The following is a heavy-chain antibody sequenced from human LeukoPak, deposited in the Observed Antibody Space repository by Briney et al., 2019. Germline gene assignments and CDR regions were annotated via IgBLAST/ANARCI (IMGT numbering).Heavy chain of an antibody. J-gene: IGHJ4*02. CDR2: ISTSGSII. CDR3: ARDATTEPGTVYMDV. Sequence: PGGSLRLSCAASGFTFSDYEMNWVRQAPGKGLEWILHISTSGSIIHYADSVKGRFTISRDNAKNSLYLQMNSLRAEDTALYFCARDATTEPGTVYMDVWGQGTLVTVSS. D-gene: IGHD6-13*01. CDR1: GFTFSDYE. V-gene: IGHV3-48*03.